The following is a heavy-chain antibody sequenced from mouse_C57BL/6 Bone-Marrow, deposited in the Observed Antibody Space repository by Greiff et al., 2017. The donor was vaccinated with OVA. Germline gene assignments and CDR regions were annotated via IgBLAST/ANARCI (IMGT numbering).Heavy chain of an antibody. CDR2: ILPGSGST. V-gene: IGHV1-9*01. CDR3: ARARPKLLPFAY. J-gene: IGHJ2*01. CDR1: GYAFTGYW. D-gene: IGHD1-1*01. Sequence: QVKLQQSGAELMKPGASVKLSCKATGYAFTGYWIEWVKQRPGHGLEWIGEILPGSGSTNYNEKFKGKATFTAATSSNTAYMQLRSLTPEDSDSYVYARARPKLLPFAYWGQGTPLTVSA.